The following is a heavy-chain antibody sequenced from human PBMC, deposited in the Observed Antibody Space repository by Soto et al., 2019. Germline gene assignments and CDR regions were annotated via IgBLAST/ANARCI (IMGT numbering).Heavy chain of an antibody. CDR1: GGSINTATHS. CDR3: ARGGGVTTTGDDY. D-gene: IGHD4-4*01. J-gene: IGHJ4*02. V-gene: IGHV4-30-2*01. Sequence: QLQLQESGSGLVKPSQTLSLTCAVSGGSINTATHSWSWIRQPPGKGLEWIGYIYHSGSTYYNPSVKSRVTISLDKSNPRSALRLSSVTAADTAVYYCARGGGVTTTGDDYWGQGILVTVSS. CDR2: IYHSGST.